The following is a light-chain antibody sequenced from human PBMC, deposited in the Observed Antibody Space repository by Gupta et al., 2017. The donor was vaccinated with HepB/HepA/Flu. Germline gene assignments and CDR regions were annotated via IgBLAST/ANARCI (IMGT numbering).Light chain of an antibody. CDR2: DVF. Sequence: QPPLTQPASLSESPGQSITISCTGTSSDVGAQNFVSWYQQPPGKAPKLIIYDVFNRPSGVSNRFSGSKSGNTASLTISGLQAEDEADYHCKAYATTYTYVFGTETKVTVL. CDR3: KAYATTYTYV. CDR1: SSDVGAQNF. V-gene: IGLV2-14*03. J-gene: IGLJ1*01.